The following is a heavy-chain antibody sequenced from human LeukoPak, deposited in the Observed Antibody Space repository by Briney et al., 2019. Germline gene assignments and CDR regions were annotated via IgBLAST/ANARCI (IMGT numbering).Heavy chain of an antibody. Sequence: SETLSLTCAVYGRSFSGYYWSWIRQPPGKGLEWIGEINHSGSTNYNPSLKSRVTISVDTSKNQFSLKLSSVTAADTAVYYCATWGIVVVPAAYGAFDIWGQGAMVTVSS. CDR3: ATWGIVVVPAAYGAFDI. CDR1: GRSFSGYY. CDR2: INHSGST. D-gene: IGHD2-2*01. V-gene: IGHV4-34*01. J-gene: IGHJ3*02.